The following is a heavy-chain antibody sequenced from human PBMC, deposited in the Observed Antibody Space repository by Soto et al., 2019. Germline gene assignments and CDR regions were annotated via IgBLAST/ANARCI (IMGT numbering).Heavy chain of an antibody. J-gene: IGHJ4*02. CDR1: GGTFSSYA. Sequence: ASVKVSCKASGGTFSSYAISWVRQAPGQGLEWMGGIIPIFGTANYAQKFQGRVTITADESTSTAYMELSSLRSEDTAVYYCATHQQRDYYGSGSYYNYWGQGTLVTVSS. CDR3: ATHQQRDYYGSGSYYNY. CDR2: IIPIFGTA. D-gene: IGHD3-10*01. V-gene: IGHV1-69*13.